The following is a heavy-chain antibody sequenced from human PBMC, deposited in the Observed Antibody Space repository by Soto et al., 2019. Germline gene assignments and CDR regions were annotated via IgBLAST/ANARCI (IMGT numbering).Heavy chain of an antibody. D-gene: IGHD1-26*01. CDR2: VKSKTDGGSS. CDR3: TTDSRTTLPEIRFDY. CDR1: GFPFTNVW. V-gene: IGHV3-15*07. Sequence: GGSLRLSCVASGFPFTNVWINWVRQVPGKGLEWVGRVKSKTDGGSSDYAAAVKGRFAVSRDDSRNIVYLQMNSLKIEDTGVYYCTTDSRTTLPEIRFDYWGHGTQVTVSS. J-gene: IGHJ4*01.